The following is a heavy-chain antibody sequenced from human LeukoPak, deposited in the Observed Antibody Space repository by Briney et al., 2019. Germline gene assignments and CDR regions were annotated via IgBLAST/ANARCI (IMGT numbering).Heavy chain of an antibody. Sequence: GGSLRLSCAASGFTFSSYGMHWVRQAPGKGLEWVAVIWYDGSNKYYADSVKGRFTISRDNSKNTLYLQVNSLRAEDTAIYYCGRDPNGDYLGAFDFWGPGTMVAVSS. CDR2: IWYDGSNK. D-gene: IGHD2-21*02. J-gene: IGHJ3*01. CDR3: GRDPNGDYLGAFDF. V-gene: IGHV3-33*01. CDR1: GFTFSSYG.